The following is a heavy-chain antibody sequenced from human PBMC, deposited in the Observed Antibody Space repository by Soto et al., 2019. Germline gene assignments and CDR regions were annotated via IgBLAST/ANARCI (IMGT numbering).Heavy chain of an antibody. CDR3: ARDRWTMVRGENYYYYYGMDV. D-gene: IGHD3-10*01. V-gene: IGHV3-74*01. J-gene: IGHJ6*02. Sequence: GGSLRLSCAAAGFTFSSYWMHWVRQAPGKGLVWVSRINSDGSSTSHADPVKGRSTISRDNAKNTLYLQMISLRAEDTAVYYCARDRWTMVRGENYYYYYGMDVWGQGT. CDR1: GFTFSSYW. CDR2: INSDGSST.